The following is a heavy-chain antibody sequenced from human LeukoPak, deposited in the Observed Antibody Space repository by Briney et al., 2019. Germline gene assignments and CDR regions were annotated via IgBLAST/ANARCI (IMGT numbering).Heavy chain of an antibody. CDR3: AKDSRITMIVVVNAVDY. D-gene: IGHD3-22*01. CDR1: GFTFSSYG. J-gene: IGHJ4*02. Sequence: PGRSLRLSCAASGFTFSSYGMHWVRQAPGKGLEWVAVISYDGSNKYYADSVKGRFTISRDNSKNTLYLQMNSLRAEDTAVYYCAKDSRITMIVVVNAVDYWGQGTLVTVSS. V-gene: IGHV3-30*18. CDR2: ISYDGSNK.